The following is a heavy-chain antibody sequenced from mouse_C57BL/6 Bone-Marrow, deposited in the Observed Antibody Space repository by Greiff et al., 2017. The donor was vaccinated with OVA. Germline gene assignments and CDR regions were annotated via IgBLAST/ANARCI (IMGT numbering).Heavy chain of an antibody. CDR1: GYTFTDYY. V-gene: IGHV1-26*01. CDR2: INPNNGGT. J-gene: IGHJ2*01. D-gene: IGHD2-3*01. Sequence: VQLQQSGPELVKPGASVKISCKASGYTFTDYYMNWVKQSHGKSLEWIGDINPNNGGTSYNQKFKGKATLTVDKSSSTAYMELRSLTSEDAAVYYCARRDGYSFDYWGQGTTLTVSS. CDR3: ARRDGYSFDY.